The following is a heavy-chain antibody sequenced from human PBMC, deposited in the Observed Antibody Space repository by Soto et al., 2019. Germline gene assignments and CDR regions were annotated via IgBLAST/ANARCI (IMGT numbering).Heavy chain of an antibody. Sequence: EVQVLESGGGLVQPGGFLRLSCVASGFTFSTYAMSWVRQAPGKGLEWVSGISGGGGSTYYADSVKGRFTISRDNSKNTLYLQMNSLRAEDTAVYYCAKADLLGYCTGGSCYSLDYWGQGTLVTVSS. CDR3: AKADLLGYCTGGSCYSLDY. CDR1: GFTFSTYA. J-gene: IGHJ4*02. CDR2: ISGGGGST. V-gene: IGHV3-23*01. D-gene: IGHD2-15*01.